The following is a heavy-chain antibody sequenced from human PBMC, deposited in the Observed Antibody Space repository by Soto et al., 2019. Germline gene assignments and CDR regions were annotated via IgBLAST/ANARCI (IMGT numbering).Heavy chain of an antibody. CDR2: IYYSGNT. D-gene: IGHD3-3*01. CDR3: AREATDNTXFWSGSKNYXXDV. V-gene: IGHV4-59*01. CDR1: GGSINSYY. J-gene: IGHJ6*03. Sequence: SETLSLTCTVSGGSINSYYWSWIRQPPGKGLEWIGYIYYSGNTNYNPSLKSRVTISVDTSKNQFSLKLSSVTAADTAVYYCAREATDNTXFWSGSKNYXXDVXGKGTTVTVSS.